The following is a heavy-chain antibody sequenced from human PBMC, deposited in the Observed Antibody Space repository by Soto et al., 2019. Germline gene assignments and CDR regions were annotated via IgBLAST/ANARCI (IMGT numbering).Heavy chain of an antibody. D-gene: IGHD5-12*01. CDR3: AKGGLTSYFDY. CDR1: GFTFRNYA. CDR2: ILGSGDST. V-gene: IGHV3-23*01. Sequence: EVQLLESGGGLVQPGGSLRLSCAASGFTFRNYAMTWVRQAPGKGLEWVSTILGSGDSTYYADSVKGRITISRDNSKNTMYLQMNSLEAEDTAVYFCAKGGLTSYFDYWGQGILVTVSS. J-gene: IGHJ4*02.